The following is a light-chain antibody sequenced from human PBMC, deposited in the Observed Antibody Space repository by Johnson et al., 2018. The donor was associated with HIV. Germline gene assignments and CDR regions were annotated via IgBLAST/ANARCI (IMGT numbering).Light chain of an antibody. V-gene: IGLV1-51*02. Sequence: QSVLTQPPSVSAAPGQKVTISCSGSSSNIGNNYVSWYQQLPGTAPKLLIYENNKRPSGIPDRFSGSKSGTSATLGITGLQTGDEAGYYCGTWDSSRGGGFGTGTKVAVL. CDR1: SSNIGNNY. J-gene: IGLJ1*01. CDR3: GTWDSSRGGG. CDR2: ENN.